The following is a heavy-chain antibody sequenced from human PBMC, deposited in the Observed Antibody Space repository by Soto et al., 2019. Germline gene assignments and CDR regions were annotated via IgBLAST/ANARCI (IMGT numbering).Heavy chain of an antibody. CDR3: GRGGWSLDY. CDR1: GGSISNFY. D-gene: IGHD2-15*01. CDR2: IHYSEST. V-gene: IGHV4-59*01. J-gene: IGHJ4*02. Sequence: SETLSLTCAVSGGSISNFYWSWIRQPPGKGLEWIGYIHYSESTNYNPSLKSRVTISVDTSKNQFSLKLSSVTAADTAVYYCGRGGWSLDYWGQGTLVTVSS.